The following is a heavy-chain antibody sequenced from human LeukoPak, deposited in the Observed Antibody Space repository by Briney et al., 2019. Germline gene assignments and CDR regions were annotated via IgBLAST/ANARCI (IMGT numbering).Heavy chain of an antibody. CDR1: GFTFSSYW. CDR2: INSDGCNT. CDR3: ARVTVVTSFADY. J-gene: IGHJ4*02. V-gene: IGHV3-74*01. D-gene: IGHD4-23*01. Sequence: PGGSQTLLCAPSGFTFSSYWMHWARQARGKGLVFLSCINSDGCNTSYAHCVEGRLTLSRDNAKNTLYLQINSVRAKDPAIYHCARVTVVTSFADYWGEGTLVTVSS.